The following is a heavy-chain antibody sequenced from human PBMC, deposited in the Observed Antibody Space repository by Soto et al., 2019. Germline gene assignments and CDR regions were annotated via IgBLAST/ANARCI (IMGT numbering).Heavy chain of an antibody. V-gene: IGHV4-59*01. CDR3: ARGLSVWSDPADWYDL. CDR2: IYYSGST. CDR1: GGSISSYY. J-gene: IGHJ5*02. D-gene: IGHD1-26*01. Sequence: SETLSLTCTVSGGSISSYYWSWIRQPPGKGLEWIGYIYYSGSTNYNPSLKSRVTISVDTSKNQFSLKLSSVTAADTTVYYCARGLSVWSDPADWYDLCGQGTLVTGSS.